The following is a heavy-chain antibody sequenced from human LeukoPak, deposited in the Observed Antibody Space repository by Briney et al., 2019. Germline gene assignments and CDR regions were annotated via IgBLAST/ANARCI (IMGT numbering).Heavy chain of an antibody. J-gene: IGHJ4*02. Sequence: GESLKISCKGSGYSFTSYWISWVRQAPGQGLEWMGWISAYNGNTNYAQKLQGRVTMTTDTSTSTAYMELRSLRSDDTAVYYCARDRLLDSGSYISGYYFDYWGQGTLVTVSS. CDR1: GYSFTSYW. CDR3: ARDRLLDSGSYISGYYFDY. CDR2: ISAYNGNT. V-gene: IGHV1-18*04. D-gene: IGHD1-26*01.